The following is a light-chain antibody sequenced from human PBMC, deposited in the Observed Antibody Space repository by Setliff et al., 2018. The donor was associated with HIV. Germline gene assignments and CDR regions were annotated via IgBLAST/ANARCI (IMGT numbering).Light chain of an antibody. V-gene: IGLV2-14*01. CDR2: DVS. Sequence: QSVLTQPASVSGSPGQPTTISCTGTSSDVGGYNYVSWYQQHPGKAPKFVIYDVSKRPSGVSNRFSGSKSGNTASLTISGLQAEDEADYYCSSYTSSSTYVFGTGTKV. CDR3: SSYTSSSTYV. J-gene: IGLJ1*01. CDR1: SSDVGGYNY.